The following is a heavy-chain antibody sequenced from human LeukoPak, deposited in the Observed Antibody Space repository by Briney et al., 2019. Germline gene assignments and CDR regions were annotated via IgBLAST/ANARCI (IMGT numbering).Heavy chain of an antibody. D-gene: IGHD1-1*01. CDR2: IDPSDSYT. V-gene: IGHV5-10-1*01. Sequence: GESLKIPCKGSGYSFTSYWISWVRQMPGKGLEWMGRIDPSDSYTNYSPSFQGHVTISADKSISTAYLQWSSLKASDTAMYYCAARWNDDLDFDYWGQGTLVTVSS. CDR3: AARWNDDLDFDY. J-gene: IGHJ4*02. CDR1: GYSFTSYW.